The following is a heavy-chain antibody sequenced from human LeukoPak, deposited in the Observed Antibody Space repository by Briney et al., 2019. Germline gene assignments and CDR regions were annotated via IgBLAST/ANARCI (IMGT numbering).Heavy chain of an antibody. Sequence: GGSLRLSCAASGFTFSSYAMSWVRQAPGKGLEWVSAISGSGGSTYYADSVKGRFTISRDNSKNTLYLQMNSLRAEDTAVYYCAKDLSWDGYNRYAFDIWGQGTMVTVSS. V-gene: IGHV3-23*01. CDR2: ISGSGGST. CDR3: AKDLSWDGYNRYAFDI. J-gene: IGHJ3*02. CDR1: GFTFSSYA. D-gene: IGHD5-24*01.